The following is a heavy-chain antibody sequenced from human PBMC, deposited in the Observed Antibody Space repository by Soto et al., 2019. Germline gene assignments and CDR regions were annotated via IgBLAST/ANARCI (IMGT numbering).Heavy chain of an antibody. V-gene: IGHV4-39*01. CDR1: GGSISSSSYY. Sequence: PSETLSLTCAVSGGSISSSSYYWGWIRQPPGKGLEWIGSIYYSGSTYYNPSLKSRVTISVDTSKNQFSLKLSSVTAADTAVYYCARALYSSGWYHAFDIWGQGTMVTVSS. D-gene: IGHD6-19*01. CDR2: IYYSGST. CDR3: ARALYSSGWYHAFDI. J-gene: IGHJ3*02.